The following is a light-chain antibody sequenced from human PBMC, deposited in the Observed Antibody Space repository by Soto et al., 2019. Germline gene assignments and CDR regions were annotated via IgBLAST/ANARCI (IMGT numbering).Light chain of an antibody. CDR1: QSVSSN. CDR3: QQRSNWPTT. V-gene: IGKV3-11*01. J-gene: IGKJ5*01. CDR2: GAS. Sequence: EIVMTQSPATLSVSPGERATLSCRASQSVSSNLAWYQQKPGQAPRLLIYGASNRATGIPARFSGSGSGTDFTLTISSLEPEDFAVYYCQQRSNWPTTFGQGTRLEI.